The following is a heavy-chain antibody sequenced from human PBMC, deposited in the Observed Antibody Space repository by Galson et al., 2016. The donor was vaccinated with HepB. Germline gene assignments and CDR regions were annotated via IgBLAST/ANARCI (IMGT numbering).Heavy chain of an antibody. CDR1: GFILGTYG. Sequence: SLRLSCAASGFILGTYGMHWVRQAPGKGLEWVAMISYDGTATYYEDPVKGRFTISRDISTNTLYLQMDSLGVEDTAVYYCAGDFRSGEWTNWSDPWGQGTLVAVSS. CDR2: ISYDGTAT. V-gene: IGHV3-30*03. CDR3: AGDFRSGEWTNWSDP. J-gene: IGHJ5*02. D-gene: IGHD3-3*01.